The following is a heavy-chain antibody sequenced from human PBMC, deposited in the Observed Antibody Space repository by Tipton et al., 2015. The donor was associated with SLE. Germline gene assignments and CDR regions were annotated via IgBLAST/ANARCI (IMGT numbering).Heavy chain of an antibody. Sequence: SLRLSCTASGFTLSTTAIHWVRQAPGTGLEWVSIIYSDGTTYYADSVKGRFTISRDNSKNTLYLQVNSLRAEDTAVYYCARGCSSTTCEPFDYFGLDVWGQGTTVTVSS. CDR2: IYSDGTT. V-gene: IGHV3-66*02. CDR1: GFTLSTTA. J-gene: IGHJ6*02. CDR3: ARGCSSTTCEPFDYFGLDV. D-gene: IGHD2-2*01.